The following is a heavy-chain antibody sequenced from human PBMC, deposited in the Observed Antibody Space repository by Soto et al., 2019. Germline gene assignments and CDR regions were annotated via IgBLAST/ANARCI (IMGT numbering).Heavy chain of an antibody. J-gene: IGHJ4*02. D-gene: IGHD6-25*01. CDR3: ATRAGAPAD. CDR2: INQDGNKP. V-gene: IGHV3-7*01. Sequence: EVQLVESGGGLVQPGGSLRLSCAASGFSFNTYWMSWIRQAPGKGLEWVANINQDGNKPNYVDSVRGRFTISRDNAKTSVHLQMNSLRVEDTAVYYCATRAGAPADWGQGTLVTVSS. CDR1: GFSFNTYW.